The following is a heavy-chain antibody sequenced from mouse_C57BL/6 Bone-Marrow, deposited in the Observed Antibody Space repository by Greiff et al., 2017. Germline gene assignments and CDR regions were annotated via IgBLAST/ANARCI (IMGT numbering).Heavy chain of an antibody. V-gene: IGHV5-16*01. Sequence: EVMLVESEGGLVQPGSSMKLSCTASGFTFSDYYMAWVRQVPEKGLEWVANINYDGSSTYYLDSLKSRFIISRDNAKNILYLQMSSLKSEDTATYYCARGQLRLQYYAMDYWGQGTSVTVSS. J-gene: IGHJ4*01. D-gene: IGHD3-2*02. CDR2: INYDGSST. CDR3: ARGQLRLQYYAMDY. CDR1: GFTFSDYY.